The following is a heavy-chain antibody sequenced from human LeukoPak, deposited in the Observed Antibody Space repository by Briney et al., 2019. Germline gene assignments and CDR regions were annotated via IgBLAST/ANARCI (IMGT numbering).Heavy chain of an antibody. CDR1: GFTFSSYW. Sequence: GGSLRLSCAASGFTFSSYWMSWVRQAPGKGLEWVANIKQDGSEKYYVDSVKGRFTISRDNAKNSLYLQMNSLRAEDTAAYYCARGRDYYDSSGYYPISHYYYMDVWGKGTTVTVSS. V-gene: IGHV3-7*01. D-gene: IGHD3-22*01. CDR3: ARGRDYYDSSGYYPISHYYYMDV. J-gene: IGHJ6*03. CDR2: IKQDGSEK.